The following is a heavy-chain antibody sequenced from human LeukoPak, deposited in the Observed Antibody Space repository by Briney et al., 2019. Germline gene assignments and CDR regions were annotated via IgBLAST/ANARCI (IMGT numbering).Heavy chain of an antibody. CDR1: GGSISSYY. D-gene: IGHD3-9*01. CDR3: ARFPGDILSGYYPVWYFDL. CDR2: IYYMECT. V-gene: IGHV4-59*08. Sequence: SETLSLTCTVSGGSISSYYWSWIRQPPGKGLEWVGYIYYMECTNYNSYLKSRVTISVDTSKDKFSMELSSVTAAHTAVYYCARFPGDILSGYYPVWYFDLWGRGTLVTVSS. J-gene: IGHJ2*01.